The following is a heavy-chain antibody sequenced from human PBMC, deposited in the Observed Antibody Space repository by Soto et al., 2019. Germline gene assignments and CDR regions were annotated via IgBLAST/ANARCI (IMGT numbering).Heavy chain of an antibody. CDR1: GYTFTSYD. D-gene: IGHD2-15*01. V-gene: IGHV1-8*01. CDR2: MNPNSGNT. CDR3: ARGIYCSGGSCYPYIDY. Sequence: ASVKVSCKASGYTFTSYDINWVRQATGQGLEWMGWMNPNSGNTGYAQKFQGRVTMTRNTSISTAYMELSSLRSEDTAVYYCARGIYCSGGSCYPYIDYWGQGTLVTVSS. J-gene: IGHJ4*02.